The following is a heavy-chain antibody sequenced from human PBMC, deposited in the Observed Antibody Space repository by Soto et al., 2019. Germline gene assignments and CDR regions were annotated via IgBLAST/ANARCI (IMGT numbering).Heavy chain of an antibody. CDR2: IYYSGST. J-gene: IGHJ4*02. V-gene: IGHV4-59*01. CDR1: GGSISSYY. D-gene: IGHD3-10*01. CDR3: ARGYYGSRSYYKSPFDY. Sequence: PSETLSLTCTVSGGSISSYYWSWIRQPPGKGLEWIGYIYYSGSTNYNPSLKSRVTISVDTSKNQFSLKLSSVTAADAAVYYCARGYYGSRSYYKSPFDYWGQGTLATVSS.